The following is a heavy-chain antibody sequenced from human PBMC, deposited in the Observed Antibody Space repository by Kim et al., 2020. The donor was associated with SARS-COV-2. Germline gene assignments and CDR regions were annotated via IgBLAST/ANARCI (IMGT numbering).Heavy chain of an antibody. CDR3: ARDPASSSFSFDY. D-gene: IGHD6-13*01. CDR1: GFTFSSYA. J-gene: IGHJ4*02. Sequence: GGSLRLSCAASGFTFSSYAMHWVRQAPGKGLEWVAVISYDGSNKYYADSVKGRFTISRDNSKNTLYLQMNSLRAEDTAVYYCARDPASSSFSFDYWGQGTLVTVSS. CDR2: ISYDGSNK. V-gene: IGHV3-30-3*01.